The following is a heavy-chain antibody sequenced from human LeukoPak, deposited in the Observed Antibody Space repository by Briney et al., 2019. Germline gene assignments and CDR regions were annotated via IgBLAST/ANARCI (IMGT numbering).Heavy chain of an antibody. CDR2: VYYSGRT. D-gene: IGHD3-22*01. CDR1: GGSVNSNC. CDR3: ARDRDYDDNSEGWLDP. J-gene: IGHJ5*02. Sequence: PSETLSLTCSVSGGSVNSNCWNWIRQAPGRGLEWIGNVYYSGRTNYNPSLRSRVTISVYTAKNQFSLKLTSVPPADTAVYYCARDRDYDDNSEGWLDPWGQGTLVTISS. V-gene: IGHV4-59*02.